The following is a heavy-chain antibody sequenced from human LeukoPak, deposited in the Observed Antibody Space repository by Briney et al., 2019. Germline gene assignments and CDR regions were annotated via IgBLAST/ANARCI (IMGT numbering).Heavy chain of an antibody. Sequence: GGSLRLSCAASGFTVSSNYMSWVRQAPGKGLEWVSAISGSGGSTYYADSVKGRFTISRDNSKNTLYLQMNSLRAEDTAVYYCAKDLSGWTDAFDIWGQGTMVTVSS. V-gene: IGHV3-23*01. J-gene: IGHJ3*02. CDR3: AKDLSGWTDAFDI. D-gene: IGHD6-19*01. CDR1: GFTVSSNY. CDR2: ISGSGGST.